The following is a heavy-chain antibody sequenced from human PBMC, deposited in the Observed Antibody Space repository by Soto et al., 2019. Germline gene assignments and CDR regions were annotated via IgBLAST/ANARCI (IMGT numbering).Heavy chain of an antibody. V-gene: IGHV4-30-4*01. D-gene: IGHD3-3*01. CDR2: IYYSRSI. CDR3: ARRGFWSGFT. J-gene: IGHJ5*02. CDR1: GDSINSGDFY. Sequence: PSETLSLTCTVSGDSINSGDFYWSWIRQPPGKGLQLIGYIYYSRSIHYDPSLNGRVTISVDTSKNQFSLKVTSATAADTAVYYCARRGFWSGFTWGQGTLVTVSS.